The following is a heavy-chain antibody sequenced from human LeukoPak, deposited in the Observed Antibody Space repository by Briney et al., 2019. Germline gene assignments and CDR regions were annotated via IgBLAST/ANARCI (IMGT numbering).Heavy chain of an antibody. D-gene: IGHD3-22*01. J-gene: IGHJ3*02. CDR2: INHSGST. CDR1: GGSFSGYY. V-gene: IGHV4-34*01. Sequence: PSETLSLTCAVYGGSFSGYYWSWIRQPPGKGLEWIGEINHSGSTNYNPSLKSRVTISVDTSKNQFSLKLSSVTAADTAVYYCARRKKRITMIVVVIPDAFDIWGQGTMVTVSS. CDR3: ARRKKRITMIVVVIPDAFDI.